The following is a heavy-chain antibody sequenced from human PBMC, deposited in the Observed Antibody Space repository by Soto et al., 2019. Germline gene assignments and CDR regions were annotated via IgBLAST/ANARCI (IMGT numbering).Heavy chain of an antibody. CDR3: PTDSLFTGHLVRMDN. CDR1: GFTFSNAL. CDR2: IKSKIDGGTT. D-gene: IGHD3-9*01. Sequence: GGSLKLSWAASGFTFSNALINGVRQAPGKGREGFGRIKSKIDGGTTDFAPPAKGRFAISRDDSRDMVYMEMYSLKTDDTAVYYCPTDSLFTGHLVRMDNWGHGTLVTVSS. J-gene: IGHJ4*01. V-gene: IGHV3-15*07.